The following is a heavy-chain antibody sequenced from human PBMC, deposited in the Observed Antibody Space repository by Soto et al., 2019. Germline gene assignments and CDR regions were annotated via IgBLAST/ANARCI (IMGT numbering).Heavy chain of an antibody. CDR3: ARCQGGDLDY. CDR1: GYTFTSYA. Sequence: ASVKVSCKASGYTFTSYAMHWVRQAPRQRLERMGWINAGNGNTKYSQKFQGRVTITRDTSASTAYMELSSLKSEDTAVYYCARCQGGDLDYWGQGTLVTVSS. CDR2: INAGNGNT. J-gene: IGHJ4*02. V-gene: IGHV1-3*01. D-gene: IGHD3-16*01.